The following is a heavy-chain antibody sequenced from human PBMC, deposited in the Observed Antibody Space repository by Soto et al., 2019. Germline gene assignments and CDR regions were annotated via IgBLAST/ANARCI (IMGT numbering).Heavy chain of an antibody. CDR1: GGSISSGGNY. D-gene: IGHD3-16*02. V-gene: IGHV4-31*03. CDR3: AIVLILRLGELSSPNYFDY. CDR2: IYYSGST. J-gene: IGHJ4*02. Sequence: TLSLTCTVSGGSISSGGNYWSWIRQHPGKGLEGIGYIYYSGSTYYNPSLKSRVTISVDTSKNQFSLKLSSVTAADTAVYYCAIVLILRLGELSSPNYFDYWGQGTLVTVSS.